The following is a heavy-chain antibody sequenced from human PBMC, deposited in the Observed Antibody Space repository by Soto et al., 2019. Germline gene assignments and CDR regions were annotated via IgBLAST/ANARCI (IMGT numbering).Heavy chain of an antibody. Sequence: PGGSLRLSCAASGFTFSSYAMSWVRQAPGKGLEWVSAISGSGGSTYYADSVKGRFTISRDNSKNTLYLQMNSLRAEDTAVYYCAKDPYSSSWYRGAHFDYWGQGTLVTVSS. CDR2: ISGSGGST. J-gene: IGHJ4*02. CDR1: GFTFSSYA. D-gene: IGHD6-13*01. CDR3: AKDPYSSSWYRGAHFDY. V-gene: IGHV3-23*01.